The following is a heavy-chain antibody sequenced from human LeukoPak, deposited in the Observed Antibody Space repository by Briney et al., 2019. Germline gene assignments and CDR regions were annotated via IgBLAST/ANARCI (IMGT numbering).Heavy chain of an antibody. Sequence: KPSETLSLTCAVYNGSFSGYYWSWIRQPPGKGLEWIGEINHSGSTHYNPSLKSRVTISVDTSKNQFSLKLSSVTAADTAVYYCARGAVAGTVADDYWGQGTLVTVSS. CDR2: INHSGST. CDR1: NGSFSGYY. V-gene: IGHV4-34*01. J-gene: IGHJ4*02. D-gene: IGHD6-19*01. CDR3: ARGAVAGTVADDY.